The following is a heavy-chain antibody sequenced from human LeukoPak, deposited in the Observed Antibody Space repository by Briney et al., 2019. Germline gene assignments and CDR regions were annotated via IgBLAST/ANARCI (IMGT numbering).Heavy chain of an antibody. CDR2: IYYPVDT. D-gene: IGHD6-19*01. V-gene: IGHV4-59*01. J-gene: IGHJ5*02. Sequence: SETLSLTCTVSGDSFIGSYWSWIRQAPGKGLEWIGYIYYPVDTNFNPSLQSRVTISEDVSKKQFSLRLTSVTAADTAVYYCARGFYDSGWYKPCDPWGQGTLVTVSS. CDR3: ARGFYDSGWYKPCDP. CDR1: GDSFIGSY.